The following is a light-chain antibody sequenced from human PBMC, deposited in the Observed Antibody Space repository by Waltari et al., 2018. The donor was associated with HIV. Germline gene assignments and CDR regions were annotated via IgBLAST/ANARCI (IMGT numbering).Light chain of an antibody. CDR2: EVY. CDR3: SSYAGNYNLV. Sequence: QSALTQPPSASGSPGQSVTISCTGSSSDIGGYDFVSWFHQHPGKAPKPVIYEVYKVPSGVPDRCSGSKSGNTASLTVSGLQAEDEAYYHCSSYAGNYNLVFGGGTKLTVL. J-gene: IGLJ3*02. V-gene: IGLV2-8*01. CDR1: SSDIGGYDF.